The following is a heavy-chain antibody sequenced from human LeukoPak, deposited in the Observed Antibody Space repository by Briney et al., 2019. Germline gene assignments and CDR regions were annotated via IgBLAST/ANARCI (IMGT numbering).Heavy chain of an antibody. D-gene: IGHD3-16*01. Sequence: SETLSLTCTVSGGSISRGSYYWSWLRQPAGRGLEWIGRIYTSGSTNYNPSLKRRVTISVDTSKNQFSLKLSSVTAADTAVYYCAREGPLMDYYYYMDVWGKGTTVTVSS. CDR1: GGSISRGSYY. V-gene: IGHV4-61*02. CDR2: IYTSGST. CDR3: AREGPLMDYYYYMDV. J-gene: IGHJ6*03.